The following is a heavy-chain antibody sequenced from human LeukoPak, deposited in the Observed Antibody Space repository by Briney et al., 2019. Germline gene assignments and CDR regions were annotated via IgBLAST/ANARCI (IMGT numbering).Heavy chain of an antibody. CDR1: GGSISSSSYY. CDR2: IYYSGST. Sequence: SETLSLTCTVSGGSISSSSYYWGWIRQPPGKGLEWIGSIYYSGSTYYNPSLKSRVTISVDTSKNQFSLKLSSVTAADTAVYYCARHGYNYGSSFGWFDPWGQGTLVTVSS. CDR3: ARHGYNYGSSFGWFDP. J-gene: IGHJ5*02. V-gene: IGHV4-39*01. D-gene: IGHD5-18*01.